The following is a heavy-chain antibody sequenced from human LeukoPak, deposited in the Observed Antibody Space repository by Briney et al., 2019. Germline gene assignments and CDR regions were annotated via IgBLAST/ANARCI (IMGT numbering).Heavy chain of an antibody. CDR3: ARDDTSGYVDS. J-gene: IGHJ4*02. Sequence: SVKGRFTISRDNSKNTLYLQMNSLRAEDTAVYYCARDDTSGYVDSWGQGTLVTVSS. V-gene: IGHV3-53*01. D-gene: IGHD3-22*01.